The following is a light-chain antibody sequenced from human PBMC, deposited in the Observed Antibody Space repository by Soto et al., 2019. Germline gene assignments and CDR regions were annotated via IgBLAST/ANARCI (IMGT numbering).Light chain of an antibody. V-gene: IGLV2-14*01. CDR3: FSYTTSSAPYV. CDR1: TSDFGGYNY. J-gene: IGLJ1*01. CDR2: EVS. Sequence: QSVLTQPASVSGSPGQWITISCTGTTSDFGGYNYVSWYQQHPGKAPKLLIYEVSNRPSGVSNRFSGSKSGNTASLTISGLQAEDEAAYYCFSYTTSSAPYVFGTGTKVTVL.